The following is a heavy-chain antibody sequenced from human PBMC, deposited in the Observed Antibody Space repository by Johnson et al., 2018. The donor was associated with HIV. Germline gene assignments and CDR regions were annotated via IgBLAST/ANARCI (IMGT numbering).Heavy chain of an antibody. J-gene: IGHJ3*02. CDR1: GFTFSSYA. V-gene: IGHV3-30-3*01. D-gene: IGHD3-22*01. CDR3: ARDRHDSSGYYWGNAFDI. CDR2: ISYDGSNN. Sequence: QVQLVESGGGLVQPGGSLRLSCAASGFTFSSYAMHWVRQAPGKGLEWVAVISYDGSNNYYADSVKGRFIIARDNSKTTLYLQMNSLRAEDKAVYYCARDRHDSSGYYWGNAFDIWGQGTMVTVYS.